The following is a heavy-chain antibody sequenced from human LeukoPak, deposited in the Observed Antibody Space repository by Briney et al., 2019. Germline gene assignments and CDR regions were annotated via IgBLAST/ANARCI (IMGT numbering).Heavy chain of an antibody. J-gene: IGHJ3*01. CDR2: ISGSASSVSST. D-gene: IGHD5-24*01. CDR1: GFTFSSYW. Sequence: GGSLRLSCAASGFTFSSYWMSWVRQAPGKGLEWVSAISGSASSVSSTYHADSVQGRFTISRDNSKNTLYLQMNSLRGDDTAVYYCAMKAVPRPRLHDAFDFWGRGTVVTVSS. CDR3: AMKAVPRPRLHDAFDF. V-gene: IGHV3-23*01.